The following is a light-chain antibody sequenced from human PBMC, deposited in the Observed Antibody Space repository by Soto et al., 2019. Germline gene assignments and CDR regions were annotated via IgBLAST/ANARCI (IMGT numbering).Light chain of an antibody. CDR3: QQYNNWRPYT. Sequence: EIVMTQSPATLSVSPGERATLSCRASQSISSNLAWYQRRPGQAPRLLIYGASARATGIPARFSGSGSGTESTLAISGLQSEDFAVYYCQQYNNWRPYTFGQETKVEIK. CDR1: QSISSN. V-gene: IGKV3-15*01. J-gene: IGKJ2*01. CDR2: GAS.